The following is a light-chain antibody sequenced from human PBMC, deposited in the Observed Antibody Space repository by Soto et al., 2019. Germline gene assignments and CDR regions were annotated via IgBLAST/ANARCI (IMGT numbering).Light chain of an antibody. V-gene: IGLV2-14*01. CDR2: EVS. CDR3: SSYTIRGTLVL. CDR1: SSDVGGYKY. Sequence: QSALTQPASVSGSPGQSITISCTGTSSDVGGYKYVSWYQQYPGKAPKLMIYEVSNRPSGVSNRFSGSKSGNTASLTISGLQAEDEADYYCSSYTIRGTLVLFGGGTKVTVL. J-gene: IGLJ3*02.